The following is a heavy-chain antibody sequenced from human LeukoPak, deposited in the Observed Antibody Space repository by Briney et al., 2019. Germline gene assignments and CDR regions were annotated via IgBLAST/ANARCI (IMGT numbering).Heavy chain of an antibody. CDR1: GGSISSYY. V-gene: IGHV4-59*08. CDR2: IYYSGST. D-gene: IGHD3-10*01. CDR3: ARGAVLWFGELLLGWFDP. J-gene: IGHJ5*02. Sequence: ASETLSLTCTVTGGSISSYYWSWIRQPPGKGLEWIGYIYYSGSTNYNPSLKRRVTISVDTSKNQFSLKLSSVTAADTAVYYCARGAVLWFGELLLGWFDPWGQGTLVTVSS.